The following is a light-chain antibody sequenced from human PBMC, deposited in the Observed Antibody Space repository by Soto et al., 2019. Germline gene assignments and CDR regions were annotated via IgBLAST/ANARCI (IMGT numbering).Light chain of an antibody. J-gene: IGLJ1*01. CDR1: SSDVGGYNY. CDR3: SSYAGTAYV. Sequence: ALTQPPSSSGSPGQSFTISCTGTSSDVGGYNYVSWYQQHPGKAPKLMIYEVTKRPSGVPDRFSGSKSGNTASLTVSGLQAEDEADYYCSSYAGTAYVFGTGTKVTVL. CDR2: EVT. V-gene: IGLV2-8*01.